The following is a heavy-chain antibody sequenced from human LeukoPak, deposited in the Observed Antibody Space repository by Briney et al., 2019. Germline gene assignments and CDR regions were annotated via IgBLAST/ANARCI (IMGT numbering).Heavy chain of an antibody. CDR2: ISSSRSTI. CDR3: ARGRLRSFDAFDI. J-gene: IGHJ3*02. CDR1: GFTFSSYS. V-gene: IGHV3-48*01. Sequence: GGSLILSCAASGFTFSSYSMNWVRQAPGKGLEWVSYISSSRSTIYYADSVKGRFTISRDNAKNSLYLQMNSLRAEDTAVYYCARGRLRSFDAFDIWGQGTMVTVSS.